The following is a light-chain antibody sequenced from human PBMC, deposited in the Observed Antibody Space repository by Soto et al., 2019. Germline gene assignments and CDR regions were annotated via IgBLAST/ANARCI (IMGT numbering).Light chain of an antibody. V-gene: IGKV1-16*02. J-gene: IGKJ2*01. CDR1: QDIGHY. CDR3: QQFNRYPRT. CDR2: AAS. Sequence: DIQMTQSPSSLSASVGDRVTITCRASQDIGHYLAWFQQKPVKAPKSLVYAASTLHSGVPSKFSGSGSGTYFTLTISSLQPEDFATYYCQQFNRYPRTFGQGTRLEIK.